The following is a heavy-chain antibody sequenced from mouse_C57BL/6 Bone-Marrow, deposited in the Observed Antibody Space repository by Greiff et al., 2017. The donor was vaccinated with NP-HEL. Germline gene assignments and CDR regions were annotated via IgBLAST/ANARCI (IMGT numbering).Heavy chain of an antibody. CDR1: GFNIKNTY. CDR2: IDPANGNT. V-gene: IGHV14-3*01. D-gene: IGHD1-1*01. J-gene: IGHJ4*01. CDR3: ARPGDYGSSLYHYAMDY. Sequence: EVQLQQSVAELVRPGASVKLSCTASGFNIKNTYMHWVKQRPEQGLEWIGRIDPANGNTKYAPKFQGKATITADTSSNTAYLPLSSLTSEDTAIYYCARPGDYGSSLYHYAMDYWGQGTSVTVSS.